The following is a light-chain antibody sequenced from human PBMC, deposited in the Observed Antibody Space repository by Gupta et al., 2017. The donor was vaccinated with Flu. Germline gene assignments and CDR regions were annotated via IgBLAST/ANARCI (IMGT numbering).Light chain of an antibody. CDR1: QSLVHSSGYIY. CDR3: RQALQTPYT. CDR2: LGS. Sequence: VTAGEPASISCRCSQSLVHSSGYIYLDWYLQKPGQSPQLLIYLGSNRASGVPDRFSVSGSGTDFTLKISTVEAEDVGVYYCRQALQTPYTFGQGTKMQIK. V-gene: IGKV2-28*01. J-gene: IGKJ2*01.